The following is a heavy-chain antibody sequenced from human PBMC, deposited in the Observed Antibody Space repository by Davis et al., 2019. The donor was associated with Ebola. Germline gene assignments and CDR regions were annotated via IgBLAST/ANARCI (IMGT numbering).Heavy chain of an antibody. CDR1: GGSISNSDFNY. D-gene: IGHD3-3*01. Sequence: MPSETLSLTCTVSGGSISNSDFNYWGWIRQPPGKGLEWIGSIYYSGSTYYNPSLKSRVTISVDTSKNQFSLKLSSVTAADTAVYYCAGTGIFGFDYWGQGTLVTVSS. CDR3: AGTGIFGFDY. CDR2: IYYSGST. V-gene: IGHV4-39*01. J-gene: IGHJ4*02.